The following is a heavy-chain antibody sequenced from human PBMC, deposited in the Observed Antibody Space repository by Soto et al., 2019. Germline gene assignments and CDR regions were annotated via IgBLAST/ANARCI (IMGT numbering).Heavy chain of an antibody. V-gene: IGHV1-3*01. CDR1: GYTFTSYA. D-gene: IGHD6-19*01. Sequence: QVQLVQSGAEVKKPGASVKVSCKASGYTFTSYAMHWVRQAPGQRLEWMGWINAGNGNTKYSQKFQGRVAITRDTSASTAYMELSSLRSEDTAVYYCARVSGWYYFDYWGQGTLVTVSS. J-gene: IGHJ4*02. CDR3: ARVSGWYYFDY. CDR2: INAGNGNT.